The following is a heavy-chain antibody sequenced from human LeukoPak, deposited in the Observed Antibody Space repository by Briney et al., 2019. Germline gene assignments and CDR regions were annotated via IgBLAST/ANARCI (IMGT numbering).Heavy chain of an antibody. Sequence: PSETLSLTCTVSGGSIGSRNYYWSWIRQHPGKGLEWIGYIYYSGSTYYNPSLKSRVTISVDTSKNQFSLKLSSVTAADTAVYYCARGARSSGWSLDYWGQGTLVTVSS. CDR3: ARGARSSGWSLDY. J-gene: IGHJ4*02. CDR1: GGSIGSRNYY. CDR2: IYYSGST. V-gene: IGHV4-31*03. D-gene: IGHD6-19*01.